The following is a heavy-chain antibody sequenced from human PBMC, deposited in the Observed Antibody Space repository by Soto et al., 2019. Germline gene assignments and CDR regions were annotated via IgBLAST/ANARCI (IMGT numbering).Heavy chain of an antibody. J-gene: IGHJ4*02. V-gene: IGHV4-34*09. CDR2: IHHSGST. CDR3: ARHYYTSKVYGY. CDR1: GGSLSGYY. Sequence: PSETLSLTCAVYGGSLSGYYWRRIRQPPGKAPEWIGKIHHSGSTNYNPSLKRRVIISRDTSKNQLSLNLRSVPAADTAIYYCARHYYTSKVYGYWGQGTLVTVSS. D-gene: IGHD3-22*01.